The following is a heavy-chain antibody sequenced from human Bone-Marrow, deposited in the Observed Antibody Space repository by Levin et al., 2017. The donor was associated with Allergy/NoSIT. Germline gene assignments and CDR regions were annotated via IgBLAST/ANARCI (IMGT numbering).Heavy chain of an antibody. D-gene: IGHD2-2*01. Sequence: PGGSLRLSCAASGFTFSSYWMSWVRQAPGKGLEWVANIKQDGSEKYYVDSVKGRFTISRDNAKNSLYLQMNSLRAEDTAVYYCARDRCSSTSCLYYFDYWGQGTLVTVSS. J-gene: IGHJ4*02. CDR2: IKQDGSEK. V-gene: IGHV3-7*04. CDR3: ARDRCSSTSCLYYFDY. CDR1: GFTFSSYW.